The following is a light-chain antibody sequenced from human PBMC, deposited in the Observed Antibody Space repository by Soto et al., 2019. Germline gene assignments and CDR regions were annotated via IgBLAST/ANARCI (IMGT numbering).Light chain of an antibody. CDR3: QQSYSTPSWT. CDR1: QTISNY. Sequence: DIQMTQSPSSLSAAVGDRVTITCRASQTISNYLNWYQQKPGKAPKLLIYAASSLQTGVPLRFSGRGSGTDFTITISILLPEDFATYYCQQSYSTPSWTFGQGTRVEIK. J-gene: IGKJ1*01. V-gene: IGKV1-39*01. CDR2: AAS.